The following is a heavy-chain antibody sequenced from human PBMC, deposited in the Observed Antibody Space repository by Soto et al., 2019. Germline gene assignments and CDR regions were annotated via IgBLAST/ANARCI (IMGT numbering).Heavy chain of an antibody. V-gene: IGHV4-34*01. CDR1: GGSFSGYY. Sequence: QVQLQQWGAGLLKPSETLSLSCAVFGGSFSGYYWTWIRQSPGKGLEWIGEINHSGGTNYNPSLNSRLTISVAPSKNQFSLRWSSVTAAASAVSFCARLAPRHILVRGLTYFDYWGQGPLVTVSS. CDR2: INHSGGT. J-gene: IGHJ4*02. CDR3: ARLAPRHILVRGLTYFDY. D-gene: IGHD3-10*01.